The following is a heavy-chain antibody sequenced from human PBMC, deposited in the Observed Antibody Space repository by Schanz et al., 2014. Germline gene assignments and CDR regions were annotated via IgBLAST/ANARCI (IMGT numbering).Heavy chain of an antibody. J-gene: IGHJ6*02. CDR2: IMPLRGIG. Sequence: QVQLVQSGPEVKKPGSSVKVSCQAFGDTFSKYNIMWVRQVPGQGLEWLGRIMPLRGIGNNAWKFQDRLTITADKSMNITYMELSSLGTEDTAVYYCTRLRRADPNGFDVWGQGTTVNV. D-gene: IGHD6-19*01. V-gene: IGHV1-69*02. CDR3: TRLRRADPNGFDV. CDR1: GDTFSKYN.